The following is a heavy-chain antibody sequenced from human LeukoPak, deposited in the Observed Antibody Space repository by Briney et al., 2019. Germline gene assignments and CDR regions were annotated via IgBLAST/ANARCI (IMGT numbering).Heavy chain of an antibody. CDR3: TRRVAVAGTPKASFDY. J-gene: IGHJ4*02. Sequence: SGTLFLTWIVSGGSISGYYWTWIRQPPGKGLEWIVYIYYSENTNYNPSLKSRVTISLDTSKNQFSLKLSSVTTADTAVYFCTRRVAVAGTPKASFDYWGQGILVTVSS. V-gene: IGHV4-59*08. D-gene: IGHD6-19*01. CDR2: IYYSENT. CDR1: GGSISGYY.